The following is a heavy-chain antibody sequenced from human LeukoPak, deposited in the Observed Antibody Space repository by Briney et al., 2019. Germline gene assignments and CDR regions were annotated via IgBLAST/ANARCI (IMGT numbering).Heavy chain of an antibody. J-gene: IGHJ6*02. V-gene: IGHV3-15*01. CDR1: GFTFTNAW. D-gene: IGHD3-10*01. CDR2: IKSKGDGGAT. Sequence: KSGGSLRLSCAASGFTFTNAWMSWVRQAPGKGLEWVGRIKSKGDGGATDYAEPVAARFTISRDDSEATMYLQMNTLRAEDTAVYYCARLSYYYASGSYSSVDVWGQGTTVTVSS. CDR3: ARLSYYYASGSYSSVDV.